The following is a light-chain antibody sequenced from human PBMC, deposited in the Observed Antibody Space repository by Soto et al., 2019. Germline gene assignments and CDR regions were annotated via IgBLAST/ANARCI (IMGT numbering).Light chain of an antibody. CDR3: FSYTTSGTRV. V-gene: IGLV2-14*02. Sequence: QSVLTQPASVSGSPGQSITISCTGTSSDVGSYNLVSWYQQHPGKAPKLMISEDSNRPSGVSSRFSASKSGNTASLTISGLQAEDESDYYCFSYTTSGTRVFGTGTKLTVL. CDR2: EDS. CDR1: SSDVGSYNL. J-gene: IGLJ1*01.